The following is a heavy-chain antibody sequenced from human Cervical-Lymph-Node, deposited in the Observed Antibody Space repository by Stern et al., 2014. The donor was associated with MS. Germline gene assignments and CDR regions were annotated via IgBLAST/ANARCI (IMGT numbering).Heavy chain of an antibody. V-gene: IGHV3-23*04. J-gene: IGHJ6*02. Sequence: EVQLVESGGDLVQPGGSLRLSCAASGFTFSRFAMTWVRQAPGKGLEWVSAISGSADITSYADSVKGRFTIYSDNPKNTLHLQMNTLRPEDTAVYYGAKCLSTILGLLTIPSFWGQGTTVTVSS. CDR1: GFTFSRFA. CDR2: ISGSADIT. CDR3: AKCLSTILGLLTIPSF. D-gene: IGHD3/OR15-3a*01.